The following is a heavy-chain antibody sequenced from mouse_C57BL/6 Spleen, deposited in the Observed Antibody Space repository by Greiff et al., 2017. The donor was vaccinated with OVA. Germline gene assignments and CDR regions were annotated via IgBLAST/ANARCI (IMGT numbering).Heavy chain of an antibody. CDR3: ARVTTVVAGFDY. D-gene: IGHD1-1*01. V-gene: IGHV1-69*01. CDR2: IDPSDSYT. Sequence: QQSCQASGYTFTSYWMHWVKQRPGQGLEWIGEIDPSDSYTNYNQKFKGKSTLTVDKSSSTAYMQLSSLTSEDSAVYYCARVTTVVAGFDYWGQGTTLTVSS. CDR1: GYTFTSYW. J-gene: IGHJ2*01.